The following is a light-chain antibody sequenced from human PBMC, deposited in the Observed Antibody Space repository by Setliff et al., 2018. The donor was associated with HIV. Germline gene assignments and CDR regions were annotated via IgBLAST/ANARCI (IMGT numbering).Light chain of an antibody. CDR1: SSDVGSRYNY. J-gene: IGLJ1*01. CDR2: DVT. V-gene: IGLV2-14*03. Sequence: QSVLTQPASVSGSPGQSITITCTGTSSDVGSRYNYVSWYQQHPGKAPKLLIFDVTYRPSGVSNRLSGSKSGNTASLTISGLQDEDEADYYCCSYLSTNNYVFGTGTKVTVL. CDR3: CSYLSTNNYV.